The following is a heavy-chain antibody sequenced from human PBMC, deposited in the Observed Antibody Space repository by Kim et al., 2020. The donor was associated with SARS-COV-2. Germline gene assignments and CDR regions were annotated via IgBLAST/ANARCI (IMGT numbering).Heavy chain of an antibody. J-gene: IGHJ6*02. CDR3: ARPTSPYNFYGMAV. V-gene: IGHV5-51*01. CDR2: IYPDDSAT. D-gene: IGHD1-1*01. Sequence: GESLKISCKGSRDTFISYYIAWVRQMPGKGPEWMGIIYPDDSATTYNPSFQGLVTISADQSISTAYLQLTSLKASDSAIYYCARPTSPYNFYGMAVWGQG. CDR1: RDTFISYY.